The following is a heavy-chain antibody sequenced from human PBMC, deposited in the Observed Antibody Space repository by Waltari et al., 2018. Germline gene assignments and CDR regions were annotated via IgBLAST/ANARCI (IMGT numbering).Heavy chain of an antibody. J-gene: IGHJ4*02. D-gene: IGHD2-2*02. Sequence: QVNLVESGGGVVQPGGSLRLSCAPSGFTFSNFGINWVRQAPGKGLEWVAVIWFDGSDKFYADSVRGRFTISRDNSARTLYLDMDSLRLDDTAMYYCAKDAFGNTYLDFWGQGTLVTVSS. V-gene: IGHV3-30*02. CDR1: GFTFSNFG. CDR2: IWFDGSDK. CDR3: AKDAFGNTYLDF.